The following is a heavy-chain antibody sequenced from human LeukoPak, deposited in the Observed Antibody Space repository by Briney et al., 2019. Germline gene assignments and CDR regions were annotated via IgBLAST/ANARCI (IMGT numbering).Heavy chain of an antibody. CDR3: AKDHRHYYDSSGYYPFFPDY. D-gene: IGHD3-22*01. Sequence: GGSLRLSCAASGFTFSSYSMNWVRQAPGKGLEWVSSISSSSSYIYYADSVKGRFTISRDNSKNTLYLQMNSLRAEDTAVYYCAKDHRHYYDSSGYYPFFPDYWGQGTLVTVSS. CDR2: ISSSSSYI. V-gene: IGHV3-21*04. CDR1: GFTFSSYS. J-gene: IGHJ4*02.